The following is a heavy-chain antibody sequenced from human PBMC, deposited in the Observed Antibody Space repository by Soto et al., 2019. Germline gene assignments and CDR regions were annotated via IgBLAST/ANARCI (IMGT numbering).Heavy chain of an antibody. CDR1: GFTFSDYY. Sequence: LRLSCAASGFTFSDYYMSWIRQAPGKGLEWVSYISSSGSTIYYADSVKGRFTISRDNAKNSLYLQMNSLRAEDTAVYYCARASREPTGTTVPNYYYYGMDVWGQGTTVTVSS. CDR2: ISSSGSTI. D-gene: IGHD4-4*01. J-gene: IGHJ6*02. CDR3: ARASREPTGTTVPNYYYYGMDV. V-gene: IGHV3-11*01.